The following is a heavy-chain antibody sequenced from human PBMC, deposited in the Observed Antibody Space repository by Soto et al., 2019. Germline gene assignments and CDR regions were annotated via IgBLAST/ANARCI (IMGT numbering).Heavy chain of an antibody. Sequence: ASVKVSCKASGYTFTSYGISWVRQAPGQGLEWMGWISAYNGNTNYAQKLQGRVTMTTDTSTSTAYMDLRSLRSDDTAVYYCARDQDCSGGSCYFETYYYYGMDVWGQGTTVTVSS. CDR2: ISAYNGNT. CDR3: ARDQDCSGGSCYFETYYYYGMDV. J-gene: IGHJ6*02. CDR1: GYTFTSYG. V-gene: IGHV1-18*01. D-gene: IGHD2-15*01.